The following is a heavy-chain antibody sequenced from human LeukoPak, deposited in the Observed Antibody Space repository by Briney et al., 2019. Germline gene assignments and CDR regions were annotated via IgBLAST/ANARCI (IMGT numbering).Heavy chain of an antibody. J-gene: IGHJ3*02. V-gene: IGHV3-33*01. D-gene: IGHD5-18*01. CDR1: GFTFSSYG. Sequence: GGSLRLSCAASGFTFSSYGMHWVRQAPGKGLEWVAVIRYDGSNKYYADSVKGRFTISRDNSKNTLYLQMNSLRAEDTAVYYCARGGIQLWDAFDIWGQGTMVTVSS. CDR2: IRYDGSNK. CDR3: ARGGIQLWDAFDI.